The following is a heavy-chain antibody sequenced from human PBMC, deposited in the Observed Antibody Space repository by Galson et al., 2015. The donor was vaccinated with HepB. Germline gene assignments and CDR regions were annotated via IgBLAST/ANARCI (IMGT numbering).Heavy chain of an antibody. J-gene: IGHJ4*02. V-gene: IGHV3-73*01. CDR2: IRSKANSYAT. CDR1: GFTFSGSA. CDR3: TRRTTVGGY. Sequence: SLRLSCAASGFTFSGSAMHWVRQASGKGLEWVGRIRSKANSYATAYAASVKGRFTISRDDSKNTAYLQMNSLKTEDTAVYYCTRRTTVGGYWGQGTLVTVSS. D-gene: IGHD4-17*01.